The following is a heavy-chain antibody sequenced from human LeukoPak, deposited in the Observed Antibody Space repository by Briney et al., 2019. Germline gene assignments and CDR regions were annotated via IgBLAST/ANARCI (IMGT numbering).Heavy chain of an antibody. V-gene: IGHV4-39*01. CDR3: ARALGYCSGGSCTRGYNWFDP. D-gene: IGHD2-15*01. J-gene: IGHJ5*02. CDR2: IYYGGST. Sequence: PSETLSLTCTVSGGSISSSDYYWGWIRQPPGKGLEWIGSIYYGGSTYYNPSLKSRVTITVDTSMNQFSLKLSFVTTADTAVYYCARALGYCSGGSCTRGYNWFDPWGQGTLVTVPS. CDR1: GGSISSSDYY.